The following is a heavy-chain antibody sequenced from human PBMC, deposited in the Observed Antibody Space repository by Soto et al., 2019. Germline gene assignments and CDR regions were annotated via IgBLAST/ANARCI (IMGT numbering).Heavy chain of an antibody. CDR1: GFTFSAYT. CDR3: ARVDGYTYPNDY. V-gene: IGHV3-21*01. D-gene: IGHD5-12*01. J-gene: IGHJ4*02. CDR2: ITSGSDYI. Sequence: GGSLRLSCAASGFTFSAYTMSWVRQAPGKGLEWVASITSGSDYIYYADSLKGRFTISRDNAKNPLYLQMHSLRAEDTAFYYCARVDGYTYPNDYRGKGTLVTVSS.